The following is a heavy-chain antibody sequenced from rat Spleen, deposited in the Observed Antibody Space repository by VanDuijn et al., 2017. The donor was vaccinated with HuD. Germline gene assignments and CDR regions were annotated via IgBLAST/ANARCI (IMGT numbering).Heavy chain of an antibody. CDR1: GFTFSNYD. Sequence: EVQLVESGGGLVQPGRSMKLSCAASGFTFSNYDMAWVRQAPTKGLEWVASISYDGSSTYYRDSVKGRFTISRDNAKSTLYLQMDSLRSEDTATYYCTTEVGYFDYWGQGVMVTVSS. CDR2: ISYDGSST. J-gene: IGHJ2*01. CDR3: TTEVGYFDY. V-gene: IGHV5-20*01. D-gene: IGHD1-12*02.